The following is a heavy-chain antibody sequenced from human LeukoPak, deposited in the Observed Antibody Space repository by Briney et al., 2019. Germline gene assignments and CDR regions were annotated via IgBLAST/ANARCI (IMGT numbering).Heavy chain of an antibody. D-gene: IGHD2-21*02. Sequence: GGSLRLSCAASGFTFSSYAMSWVRQAPGKGLEWVSAISGSGGSTYYADSVKGRFTISRDNSKNTLYLQMNSLRAEDTAVYYCAKFYPAYCGGDCSKAPLDYWGQGTLVTVSS. CDR2: ISGSGGST. CDR3: AKFYPAYCGGDCSKAPLDY. J-gene: IGHJ4*02. V-gene: IGHV3-23*01. CDR1: GFTFSSYA.